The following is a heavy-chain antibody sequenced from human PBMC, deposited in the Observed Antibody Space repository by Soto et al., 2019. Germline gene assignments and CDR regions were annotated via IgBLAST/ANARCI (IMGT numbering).Heavy chain of an antibody. D-gene: IGHD3-3*01. Sequence: PGESLRLSCAASGYTFSTYWMTWVRQAPGKGLEWVANMNQDGSEGYYVDSVKGRFTISRDNAKNSLYLQMNSLRAEDTAVYYCATMRGYPNYSYYYMDVWGEGTTVTVSS. CDR3: ATMRGYPNYSYYYMDV. V-gene: IGHV3-7*03. J-gene: IGHJ6*03. CDR1: GYTFSTYW. CDR2: MNQDGSEG.